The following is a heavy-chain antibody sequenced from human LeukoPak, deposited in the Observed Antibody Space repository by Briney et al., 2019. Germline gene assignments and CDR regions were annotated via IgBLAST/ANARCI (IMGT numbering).Heavy chain of an antibody. D-gene: IGHD3-22*01. Sequence: PSETLSLTSTVSGGSISSSSYYWGWTRQPPGKGLEWIGSIYYSGSTYYNPSLKSRVTISVDTPKNQFSLKLRSVAAADTAVYYCASTRRYDSSGRPGFWFDPWGQGTLVTVSS. CDR2: IYYSGST. CDR3: ASTRRYDSSGRPGFWFDP. CDR1: GGSISSSSYY. J-gene: IGHJ5*02. V-gene: IGHV4-39*01.